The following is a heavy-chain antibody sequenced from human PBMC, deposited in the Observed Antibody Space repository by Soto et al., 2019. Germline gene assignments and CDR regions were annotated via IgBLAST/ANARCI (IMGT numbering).Heavy chain of an antibody. CDR1: GFTFRNYD. CDR3: ARTDRDVYGLDV. J-gene: IGHJ6*02. Sequence: EVQLVESGGGLVQPGGSLRLSCEASGFTFRNYDMHWVRQVTGKGLEWVSGISAAGDQDYADSVEGRFTISRENAQNSFFLQMNSLRVGDTAVYYCARTDRDVYGLDVWGQGTTVIVSS. CDR2: ISAAGDQ. V-gene: IGHV3-13*05.